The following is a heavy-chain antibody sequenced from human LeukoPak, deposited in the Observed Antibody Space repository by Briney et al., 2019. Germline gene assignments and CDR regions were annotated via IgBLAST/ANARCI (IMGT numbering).Heavy chain of an antibody. V-gene: IGHV3-23*01. J-gene: IGHJ3*01. D-gene: IGHD6-19*01. CDR3: AKDQWLVWDAFDF. CDR2: MCGSGGST. CDR1: GFTFSTYA. Sequence: PGGTLRLSCAASGFTFSTYAMSWVHQAPGKGLEWVATMCGSGGSTYYTDTVKGRFTISRDNSKYTLYLQMNSLRAEDTAIYVCAKDQWLVWDAFDFWGQGTMVTVS.